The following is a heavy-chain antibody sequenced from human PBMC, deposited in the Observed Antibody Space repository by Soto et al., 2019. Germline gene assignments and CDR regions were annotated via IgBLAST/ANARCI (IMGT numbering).Heavy chain of an antibody. CDR3: AHPRGYGVFDAYDF. D-gene: IGHD4-17*01. V-gene: IGHV3-23*01. J-gene: IGHJ3*01. CDR2: ISGSGSDT. Sequence: QTGGSLRLSCAASGFTFSTYAMSWVRQAPGKGLEWVSAISGSGSDTYHAESVKGRFTISRDNSISMLYLQMNSLRTEDTAVYYCAHPRGYGVFDAYDFWGQGAMVTVSS. CDR1: GFTFSTYA.